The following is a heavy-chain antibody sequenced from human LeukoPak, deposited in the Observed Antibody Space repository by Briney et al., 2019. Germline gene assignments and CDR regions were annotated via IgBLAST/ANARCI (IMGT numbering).Heavy chain of an antibody. V-gene: IGHV3-7*01. CDR1: GFTFSSYW. CDR2: IKQDGSEK. J-gene: IGHJ3*02. CDR3: ARGRRELLPSMVAFDI. D-gene: IGHD1-26*01. Sequence: GGSLRLSCAASGFTFSSYWMSWVRQAPGKGLEWVANIKQDGSEKYYVDSVKGRFTISRDNAKNSLYLQMNSLRAEDTAVYYCARGRRELLPSMVAFDIWGQGTMVTVSS.